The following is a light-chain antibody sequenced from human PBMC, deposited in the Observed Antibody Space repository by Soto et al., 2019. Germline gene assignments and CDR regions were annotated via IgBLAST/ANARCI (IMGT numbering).Light chain of an antibody. CDR2: SVS. Sequence: QSALTQPASVSGSPGQSITISCSGTSSDIGTYDHVAWFQQFPGKTPKLMIYSVSNRPSGVSYRFSGSKSGNTASLTISGLQAEDEADYYCISYTVIRSYVFGTGTKVTVL. CDR3: ISYTVIRSYV. V-gene: IGLV2-14*01. CDR1: SSDIGTYDH. J-gene: IGLJ1*01.